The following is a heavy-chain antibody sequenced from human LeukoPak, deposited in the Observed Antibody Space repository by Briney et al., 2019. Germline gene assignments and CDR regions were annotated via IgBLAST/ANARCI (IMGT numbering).Heavy chain of an antibody. J-gene: IGHJ5*02. D-gene: IGHD6-13*01. CDR2: IRSKVYGGTP. CDR1: GFTFGDYD. V-gene: IGHV3-49*04. CDR3: TRAAAAAATTARFDT. Sequence: PGGSLRLSCTASGFTFGDYDMSWVRQAPGKGLEWVGFIRSKVYGGTPEYAASVKGRFTISRDDSKNIASLQMNSLKTEDTAVYYCTRAAAAAATTARFDTWGQGTLVTVSS.